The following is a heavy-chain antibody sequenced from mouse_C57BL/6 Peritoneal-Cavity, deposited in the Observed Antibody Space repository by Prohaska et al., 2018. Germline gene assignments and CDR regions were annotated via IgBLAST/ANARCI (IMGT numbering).Heavy chain of an antibody. J-gene: IGHJ4*01. CDR2: IHPSDSDT. V-gene: IGHV1-74*01. CDR1: GYTFTSYW. Sequence: QVQLQQPGAELVKPGASVKVSCKASGYTFTSYWMHWMKQRPGQGLEWIGRIHPSDSDTNYNQKFKGKALLDVDKTSRTDYMQHSILQDEASAVYDGVREDYYCIDYWGHGTSVTVSS. CDR3: VREDYYCIDY.